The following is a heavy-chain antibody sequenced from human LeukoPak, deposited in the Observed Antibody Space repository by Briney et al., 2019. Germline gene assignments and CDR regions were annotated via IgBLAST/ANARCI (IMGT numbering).Heavy chain of an antibody. J-gene: IGHJ5*02. D-gene: IGHD3-9*01. Sequence: GGSLRLSCAASGFTFSSYSMNWVRQAPGKGLEWVSSISSSSSYIYYADSVKGRFTISRDNAKNSLYLQMNSLRAEDTAVYYCARETYYDILTGYGWFDPWGQGTLVTATS. CDR2: ISSSSSYI. CDR3: ARETYYDILTGYGWFDP. V-gene: IGHV3-21*01. CDR1: GFTFSSYS.